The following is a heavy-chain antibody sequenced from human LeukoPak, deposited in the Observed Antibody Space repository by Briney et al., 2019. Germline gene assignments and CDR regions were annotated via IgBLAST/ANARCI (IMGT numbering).Heavy chain of an antibody. V-gene: IGHV3-23*01. CDR2: ISGSGGST. CDR1: GFTFSSYA. Sequence: GGSLRLSCAASGFTFSSYAMSWVRQAPGKGLEWVSAISGSGGSTYYADSVKGRFTISRDNSKNTLYLQMNSLRAEDTAVYYRAKAYCSSTSCYRFDPWGQGTLVTVSS. J-gene: IGHJ5*02. CDR3: AKAYCSSTSCYRFDP. D-gene: IGHD2-2*01.